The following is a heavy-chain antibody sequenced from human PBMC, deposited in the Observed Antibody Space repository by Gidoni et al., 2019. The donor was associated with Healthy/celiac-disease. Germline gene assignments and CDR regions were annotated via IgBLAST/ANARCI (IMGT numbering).Heavy chain of an antibody. J-gene: IGHJ2*01. Sequence: EVQLVQSGAEVKKPGESLKISCKGSGYSFTSYWIGWVRQMPGKGLEVRGISCPGDSETRYSRSFQGQVTISADKSISTAYRQWSSLKASDTAMYYCARRLGGATQDWYFDLWGRGTLVTVSS. D-gene: IGHD1-26*01. V-gene: IGHV5-51*01. CDR2: SCPGDSET. CDR1: GYSFTSYW. CDR3: ARRLGGATQDWYFDL.